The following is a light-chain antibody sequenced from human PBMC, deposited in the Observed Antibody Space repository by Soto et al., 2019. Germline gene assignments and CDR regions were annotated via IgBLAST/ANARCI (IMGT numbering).Light chain of an antibody. Sequence: EIVLTQSPGTLSLSPGERATLSCRASQSVSSSYLAWYQQKPGQAPRLLIYGASSRATGIPDRFSGSGSGTDFTLTISRLEPEDFEVYYCQQYGSSTPSFGGGTKV. CDR2: GAS. V-gene: IGKV3-20*01. CDR3: QQYGSSTPS. J-gene: IGKJ4*01. CDR1: QSVSSSY.